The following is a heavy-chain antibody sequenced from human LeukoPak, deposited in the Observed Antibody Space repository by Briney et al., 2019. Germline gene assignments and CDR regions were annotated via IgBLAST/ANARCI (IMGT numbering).Heavy chain of an antibody. CDR2: IYYSGST. Sequence: SETLSLTCTVSGGSTSSGGYYWSWIRQHPGQGLEWIGYIYYSGSTYYNPSLKSRVTISVDTSKNQFSLKLSSVTAADTAVYYCARATPYYYDSSGHPLDVWGQGTTVTVSS. J-gene: IGHJ6*02. CDR3: ARATPYYYDSSGHPLDV. CDR1: GGSTSSGGYY. V-gene: IGHV4-31*03. D-gene: IGHD3-22*01.